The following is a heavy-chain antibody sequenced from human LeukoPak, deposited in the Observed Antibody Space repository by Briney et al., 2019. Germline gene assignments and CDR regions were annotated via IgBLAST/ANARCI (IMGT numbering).Heavy chain of an antibody. V-gene: IGHV4-39*01. CDR1: GGSIDITNY. CDR2: IYYRGST. CDR3: ARRSLGQLFDS. D-gene: IGHD2-2*01. J-gene: IGHJ5*01. Sequence: PSETLSLTCGVSGGSIDITNYWSWIRQPPGKGLEWIGSIYYRGSTYYNPSLKSRVTISVDTSKNQFSLKLSSVTAADTAVYYCARRSLGQLFDSWGQGTLFTAYS.